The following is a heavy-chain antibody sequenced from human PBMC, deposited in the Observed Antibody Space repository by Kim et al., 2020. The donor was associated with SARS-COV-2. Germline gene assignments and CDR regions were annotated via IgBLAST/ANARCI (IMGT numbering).Heavy chain of an antibody. Sequence: ASVKVSCKASGYTFTGYYMHWVRQAPGQGLEWMGWINPNSGGTNYAQKFQGRVTMTRDTSISTAYMELSRLRSDDTAVYYCARARPLIRDSSGYNGRVDYYFDYWGQGTLVTVSS. CDR3: ARARPLIRDSSGYNGRVDYYFDY. J-gene: IGHJ4*02. CDR1: GYTFTGYY. V-gene: IGHV1-2*02. CDR2: INPNSGGT. D-gene: IGHD3-22*01.